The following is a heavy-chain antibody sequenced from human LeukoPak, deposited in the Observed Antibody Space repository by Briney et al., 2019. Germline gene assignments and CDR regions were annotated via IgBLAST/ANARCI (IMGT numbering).Heavy chain of an antibody. CDR1: GGSFSGYY. CDR2: INHSGST. D-gene: IGHD5-18*01. V-gene: IGHV4-34*01. Sequence: PSETLSLTCAVYGGSFSGYYWSWIRQPPGKGLEWIGEINHSGSTNYNPSLKSRGTISVDTSKNHFSLKLSSVTAADTAVYYRAIKRNSYGYWLDYWGQGTLVTVSS. CDR3: AIKRNSYGYWLDY. J-gene: IGHJ4*02.